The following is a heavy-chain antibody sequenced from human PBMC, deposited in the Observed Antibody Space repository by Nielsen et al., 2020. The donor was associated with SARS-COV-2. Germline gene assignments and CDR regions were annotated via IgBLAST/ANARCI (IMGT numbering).Heavy chain of an antibody. Sequence: GGSLRLSCAASGFTFSSYAMHWVRQAPGKGLEWVAVISYDGSNKYYADSLKGRFTVSRDTSKNTVYLQMNSLSVEDTAVYHCAKRRAVFMLTFGGEGAMDVWGQGTTVSVSS. CDR3: AKRRAVFMLTFGGEGAMDV. V-gene: IGHV3-30*18. CDR2: ISYDGSNK. CDR1: GFTFSSYA. J-gene: IGHJ6*02. D-gene: IGHD3-16*01.